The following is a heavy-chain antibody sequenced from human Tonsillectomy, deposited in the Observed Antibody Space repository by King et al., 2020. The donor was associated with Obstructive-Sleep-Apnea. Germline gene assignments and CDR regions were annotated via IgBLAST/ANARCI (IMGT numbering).Heavy chain of an antibody. CDR2: IKQDGSEK. CDR1: GFSFSSYW. D-gene: IGHD2-2*01. V-gene: IGHV3-7*04. Sequence: VQLVESGGGLVQPGGSLRLSCAASGFSFSSYWMSWVRQAPGKGLEWVANIKQDGSEKYYVDSVKGRFTISRDNAQNSLYLQMNSLRADDMAVYYCARGGDIVVVTTAMRSWYFDLWGRGTLVTVSS. CDR3: ARGGDIVVVTTAMRSWYFDL. J-gene: IGHJ2*01.